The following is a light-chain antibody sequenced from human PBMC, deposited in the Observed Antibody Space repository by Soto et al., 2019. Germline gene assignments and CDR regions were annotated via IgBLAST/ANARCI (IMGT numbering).Light chain of an antibody. CDR3: QQLHSYPFT. J-gene: IGKJ5*01. CDR2: AAT. Sequence: IQLTQPPPSLSASVGDRVTITCRASQGVSSSLAWYHQQPGKAPKLLIYAATTLQSGVPSRFSGSGSGTDFTLTINSLQPEDFATYYCQQLHSYPFTFGQGTRLEIK. V-gene: IGKV1-9*01. CDR1: QGVSSS.